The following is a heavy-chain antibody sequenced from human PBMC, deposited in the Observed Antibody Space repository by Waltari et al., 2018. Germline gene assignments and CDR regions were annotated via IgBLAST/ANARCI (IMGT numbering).Heavy chain of an antibody. V-gene: IGHV4-4*02. CDR3: ARDRGRGLYLDS. D-gene: IGHD1-26*01. CDR2: IHGSGKT. Sequence: QLQLQQSGPGLVKPSESLSLTCAVSGDSVSNYYWWRWVRQSPGKGLEWIGQIHGSGKTNYNPSLESRVTVSMDTSNNQFSLKLTSPTAADTAVYYCARDRGRGLYLDSWGQGTLVTVSP. J-gene: IGHJ4*02. CDR1: GDSVSNYYW.